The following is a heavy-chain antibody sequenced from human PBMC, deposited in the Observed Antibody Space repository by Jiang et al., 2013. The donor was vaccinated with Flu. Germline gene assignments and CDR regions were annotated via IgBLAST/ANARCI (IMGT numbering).Heavy chain of an antibody. D-gene: IGHD2-15*01. CDR2: IYNSGST. J-gene: IGHJ4*02. CDR1: GVSISTYY. V-gene: IGHV4-59*13. CDR3: AGFCAGGRCPDY. Sequence: KPSETLSLNCTVSGVSISTYYWTWIRQPPGKGLEWIGYIYNSGSTKYNPSLRSRVTMSVDTSKSYLSLKLTSVTAADTAVYYCAGFCAGGRCPDYWGQGTLVTVSS.